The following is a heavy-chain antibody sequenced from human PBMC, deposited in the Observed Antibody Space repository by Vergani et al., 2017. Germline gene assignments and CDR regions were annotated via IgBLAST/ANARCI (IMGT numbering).Heavy chain of an antibody. CDR3: ARPVGPSAIADGYHV. J-gene: IGHJ3*01. CDR2: ISSSGSP. V-gene: IGHV4-39*02. D-gene: IGHD3-10*01. Sequence: QLQLQESGPGLVKPSETLSLSCRVSGDSISRSHYYWGFIRQPPGKGLEGIGSISSSGSPYYNPALKSRLAFSVDTSKNLFSLRLTSVTATDTGMYYCARPVGPSAIADGYHVLGQGTMVTVS. CDR1: GDSISRSHYY.